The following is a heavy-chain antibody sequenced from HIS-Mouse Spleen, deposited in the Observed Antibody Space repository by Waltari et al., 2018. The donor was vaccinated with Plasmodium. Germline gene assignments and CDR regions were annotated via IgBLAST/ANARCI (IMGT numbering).Heavy chain of an antibody. D-gene: IGHD2-15*01. CDR1: GFTFNRYA. CDR2: RSYDGSNK. Sequence: QVQLVESGGGVVQPGRSLRLSCAASGFTFNRYARHWVRQAPGKGLVWVGFRSYDGSNKSYADSVKGRFTISRDNAKNTLYLQMNSLRAEDTAVYYCARDRRLAFDYWGQGTLVTVSS. CDR3: ARDRRLAFDY. V-gene: IGHV3-30-3*01. J-gene: IGHJ4*02.